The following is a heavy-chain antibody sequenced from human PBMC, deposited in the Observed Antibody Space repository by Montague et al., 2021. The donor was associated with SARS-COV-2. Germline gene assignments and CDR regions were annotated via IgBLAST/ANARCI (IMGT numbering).Heavy chain of an antibody. J-gene: IGHJ4*02. CDR2: ISWDGGST. CDR1: GFTFDDYA. Sequence: SLRLSCAASGFTFDDYAMHWVRQAPGKGLEWVSLISWDGGSTYYADSVKGRFTISRDNSNNSLYLQMNSLRAEDTALYYCAKTDFWSGYYFDYWGQGTLVTVSS. CDR3: AKTDFWSGYYFDY. V-gene: IGHV3-43D*03. D-gene: IGHD3-3*01.